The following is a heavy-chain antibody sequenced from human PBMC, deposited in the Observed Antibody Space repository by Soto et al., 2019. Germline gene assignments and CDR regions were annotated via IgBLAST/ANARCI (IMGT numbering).Heavy chain of an antibody. V-gene: IGHV3-33*01. CDR3: ARDPASAVAGSY. CDR2: IWYDGSNK. J-gene: IGHJ4*02. CDR1: GFTFSSYG. Sequence: QVQLVESGGGVVQPGRSLRLSCAASGFTFSSYGMHWVRQAPGKGLEWVAVIWYDGSNKYYADSVKGRFTISRDNSKNTLYLQMNSLGAEDTAVYYCARDPASAVAGSYWGQGTLVTVSS. D-gene: IGHD6-19*01.